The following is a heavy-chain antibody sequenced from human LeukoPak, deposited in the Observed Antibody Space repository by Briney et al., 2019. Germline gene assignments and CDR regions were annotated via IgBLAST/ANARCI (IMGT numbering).Heavy chain of an antibody. CDR1: GGSFSGYY. V-gene: IGHV4-34*01. J-gene: IGHJ4*02. CDR3: AGGYYYDSSGYSSYY. CDR2: ISHSGST. D-gene: IGHD3-22*01. Sequence: SETLSLTCAVYGGSFSGYYWSWIRQPPGKGLEWIGEISHSGSTNYNPSLKSRVTMSVDTSKNQFSLKLSSVTAADTAVYYCAGGYYYDSSGYSSYYWGQGTLVTVSS.